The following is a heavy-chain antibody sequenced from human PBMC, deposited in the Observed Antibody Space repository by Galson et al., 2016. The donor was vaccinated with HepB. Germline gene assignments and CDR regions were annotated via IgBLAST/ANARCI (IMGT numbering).Heavy chain of an antibody. CDR2: IKQDGSEK. Sequence: SLRLSCAASGFTFNSYGMSWVRRAPGKGLEWVANIKQDGSEKYYVDSVKGRFTISKDNARNSLYLQMNSLRAEDTAVYYCAGGWDDFWSAGRFDPGGQGTLVTVSS. CDR1: GFTFNSYG. V-gene: IGHV3-7*01. J-gene: IGHJ5*02. D-gene: IGHD3-3*01. CDR3: AGGWDDFWSAGRFDP.